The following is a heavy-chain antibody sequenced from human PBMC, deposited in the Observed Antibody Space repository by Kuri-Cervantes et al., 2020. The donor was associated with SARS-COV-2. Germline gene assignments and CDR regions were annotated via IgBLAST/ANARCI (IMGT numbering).Heavy chain of an antibody. J-gene: IGHJ6*02. D-gene: IGHD6-13*01. Sequence: GGSLRLSCAASGFTFSSYAMHGVRQAPGKGLEWVAVISYDGSNKYYADSVKGRFTISRDNSKNTLYLQMNSLRAEDTAVYYCARAPPAHSSWYGHRAEDYYYYGMDVWGQGTTVTVSS. CDR2: ISYDGSNK. CDR3: ARAPPAHSSWYGHRAEDYYYYGMDV. V-gene: IGHV3-30-3*01. CDR1: GFTFSSYA.